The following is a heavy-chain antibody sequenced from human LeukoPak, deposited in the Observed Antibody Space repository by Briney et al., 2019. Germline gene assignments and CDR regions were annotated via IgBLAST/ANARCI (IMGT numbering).Heavy chain of an antibody. V-gene: IGHV4-4*07. CDR1: GGSISSYY. CDR3: ARAISSGHYYWYYYYYMDV. CDR2: IYTSGST. D-gene: IGHD3-22*01. J-gene: IGHJ6*03. Sequence: SETLSLTCTVSGGSISSYYWSWIRQPAGKGLEWIGRIYTSGSTNYNPSLKSRVTMSVDTSKNQFSLKLSSVTAADTAVYYCARAISSGHYYWYYYYYMDVWGKGTTVTVSS.